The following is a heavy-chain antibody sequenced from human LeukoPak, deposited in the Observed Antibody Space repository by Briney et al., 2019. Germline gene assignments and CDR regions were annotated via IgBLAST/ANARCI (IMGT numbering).Heavy chain of an antibody. CDR2: IYHSGST. Sequence: SETLSLTCAVSGGSISSSNWWSWVRQPPGKGLEWIGEIYHSGSTYYNPSLKSRVTISVDTSKNQFSLKLSSVTAADTAVYYCATKRGSGSYRDHFFDYWGQGTLVTVSS. CDR3: ATKRGSGSYRDHFFDY. D-gene: IGHD1-26*01. J-gene: IGHJ4*02. V-gene: IGHV4-4*02. CDR1: GGSISSSNW.